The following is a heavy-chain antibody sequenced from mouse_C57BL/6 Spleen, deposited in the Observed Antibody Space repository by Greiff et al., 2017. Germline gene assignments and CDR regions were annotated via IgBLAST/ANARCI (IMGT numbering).Heavy chain of an antibody. J-gene: IGHJ2*01. Sequence: QVQLKESGPELVKPGASVTISCKASGYAFSSSWMNWVKQRPGKGLEWIGRIYPGDGDTNYNGKFKGKATLTADKSSITAYMQLSSLTSEDSAVYFCARESNSPYFDYWGQGTTLTVSS. V-gene: IGHV1-82*01. D-gene: IGHD4-1*01. CDR2: IYPGDGDT. CDR3: ARESNSPYFDY. CDR1: GYAFSSSW.